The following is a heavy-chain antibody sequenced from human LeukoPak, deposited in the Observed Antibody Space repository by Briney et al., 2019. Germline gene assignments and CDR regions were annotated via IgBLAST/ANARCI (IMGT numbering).Heavy chain of an antibody. V-gene: IGHV4-59*01. D-gene: IGHD3-10*01. CDR1: GGSISSYY. J-gene: IGHJ6*03. CDR3: ARGFSHVSYYYYYMGV. CDR2: IYYSGST. Sequence: SETLSLTCTVSGGSISSYYWSWIRQPPGKGLEWIGYIYYSGSTNYNPSLKSRVTISVDTSKNQFSLKLSSVTAADTAVYYCARGFSHVSYYYYYMGVWGKGTTVTISS.